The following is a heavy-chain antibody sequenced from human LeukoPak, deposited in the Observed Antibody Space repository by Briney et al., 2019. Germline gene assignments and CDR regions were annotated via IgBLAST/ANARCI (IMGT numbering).Heavy chain of an antibody. CDR3: TGDRDSRWDFDL. J-gene: IGHJ2*01. Sequence: QTGGSLRHSCAPSGFTPSTHWMSWVRQAPGKGLEWVASIKQDGSETYYVDSVKGRFTLSRDNAKNSLYLQMNSLRADDTADYYCTGDRDSRWDFDLWGRGTLVTVSS. V-gene: IGHV3-7*01. CDR2: IKQDGSET. CDR1: GFTPSTHW. D-gene: IGHD3-22*01.